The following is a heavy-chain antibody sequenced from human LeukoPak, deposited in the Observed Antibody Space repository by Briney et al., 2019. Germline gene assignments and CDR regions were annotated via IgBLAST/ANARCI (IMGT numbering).Heavy chain of an antibody. Sequence: SETLSLTCTVSGGSISSYYWSWIRQPPGKVLEWIGYIYYSGSTNYNPSLKSRVTISVDTSKNQFSLKLSSVTAADTAVYYCASRTISTHSFNYWGQGILVTVSS. CDR3: ASRTISTHSFNY. V-gene: IGHV4-59*01. CDR2: IYYSGST. D-gene: IGHD4-11*01. J-gene: IGHJ4*02. CDR1: GGSISSYY.